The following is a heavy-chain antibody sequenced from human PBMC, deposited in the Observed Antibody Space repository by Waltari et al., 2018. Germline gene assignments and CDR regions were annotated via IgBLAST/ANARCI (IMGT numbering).Heavy chain of an antibody. CDR1: GGSIRSSSYS. V-gene: IGHV4-39*07. J-gene: IGHJ3*02. CDR3: ARSPGNAFDI. Sequence: QLQLQESGPGLVKPSETLSLTCTVSGGSIRSSSYSWGWIRQPPGKGLEWIGSIYYSGSTYYNPSLKSRVTISVDTSKNQFSLKLSSVTAADTAVYYCARSPGNAFDIWGQGTMVTVSS. CDR2: IYYSGST.